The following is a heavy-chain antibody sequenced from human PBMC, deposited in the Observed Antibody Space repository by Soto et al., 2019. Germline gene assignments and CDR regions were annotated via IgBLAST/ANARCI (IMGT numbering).Heavy chain of an antibody. D-gene: IGHD2-15*01. CDR1: GGSFSGYY. CDR2: INHSGST. V-gene: IGHV4-34*01. CDR3: ARGARDFDIVVVVAARAFDY. J-gene: IGHJ4*02. Sequence: SETLSLTCAVYGGSFSGYYWSWIRQPPGKGLEWIGGINHSGSTNYNPSLKSRVTISVDTSKNQFSLKLSSVTAADTAVYYCARGARDFDIVVVVAARAFDYWGQGTLVTVSS.